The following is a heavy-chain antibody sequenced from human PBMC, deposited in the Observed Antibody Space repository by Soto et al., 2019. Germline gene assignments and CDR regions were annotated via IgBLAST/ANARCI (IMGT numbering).Heavy chain of an antibody. V-gene: IGHV1-2*02. D-gene: IGHD3-10*01. Sequence: QVQLVQSGAEVKEPGDSVRVSCEASGSTFTAYYIHWVRQAPVQGLEWMGWINPKFGDTTYAQDFQGRVSMTRDMSISTVYMELSRLTSDDTAIYYCARNMDYYYGPGSGNGHGFWGQGTTVTVFS. CDR2: INPKFGDT. J-gene: IGHJ6*02. CDR1: GSTFTAYY. CDR3: ARNMDYYYGPGSGNGHGF.